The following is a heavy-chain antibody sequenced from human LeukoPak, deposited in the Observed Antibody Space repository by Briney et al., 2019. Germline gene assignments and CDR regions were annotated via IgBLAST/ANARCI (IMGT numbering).Heavy chain of an antibody. J-gene: IGHJ4*02. CDR3: ARGVPYCGGDCYISFDY. CDR1: GGTFSSYA. D-gene: IGHD2-21*02. CDR2: IIPIFGTA. V-gene: IGHV1-69*13. Sequence: GASVKVSCKASGGTFSSYAISWVRQAPGQGLEWMGGIIPIFGTANYAQKFQGRVTITADESTSTAYMELSSLRSEDTAVYYCARGVPYCGGDCYISFDYWGQGTLVTVSS.